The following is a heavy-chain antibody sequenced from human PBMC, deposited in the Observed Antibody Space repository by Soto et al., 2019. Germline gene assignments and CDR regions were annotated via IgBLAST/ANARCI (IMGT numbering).Heavy chain of an antibody. J-gene: IGHJ6*03. V-gene: IGHV3-49*03. CDR2: IRSKAYGGTT. Sequence: GGSLRLSCTASGFTFGDYAMSWFRQAPGKGLEWVGFIRSKAYGGTTEYAASVKGRFTISRDDSKSIAYLQMNSLKTEDTAVYYCTRDITMVRGVNYYLDVWGKGTPVTVSS. CDR1: GFTFGDYA. CDR3: TRDITMVRGVNYYLDV. D-gene: IGHD3-10*01.